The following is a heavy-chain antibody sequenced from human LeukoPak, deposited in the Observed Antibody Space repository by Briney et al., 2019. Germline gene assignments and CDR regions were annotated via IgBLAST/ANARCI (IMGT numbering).Heavy chain of an antibody. J-gene: IGHJ4*02. CDR2: ISGSGGST. V-gene: IGHV3-23*01. D-gene: IGHD6-19*01. CDR1: GFTFSSYA. CDR3: ARYTGGWYSDY. Sequence: GGSLRLFCAASGFTFSSYAMRWVRHAPGKGLERVSAISGSGGSTYYGGSVKGRFTISRDNSKNTLYLQMNSLRAEDTAVYYCARYTGGWYSDYWGQGTLVTVSS.